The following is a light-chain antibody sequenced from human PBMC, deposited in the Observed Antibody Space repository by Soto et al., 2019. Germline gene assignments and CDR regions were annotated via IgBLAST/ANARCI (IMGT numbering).Light chain of an antibody. CDR2: EDN. Sequence: QSALTQPASVSGSPGQSITISCTGTSSDVGSYNLVSWYQQHPGKAPKLMIYEDNKRPSGVSDRFSGSKSGNTASLTISGLQAEDEADYYCCSYVGNSVYVFGTATKVTVL. CDR3: CSYVGNSVYV. J-gene: IGLJ1*01. CDR1: SSDVGSYNL. V-gene: IGLV2-23*01.